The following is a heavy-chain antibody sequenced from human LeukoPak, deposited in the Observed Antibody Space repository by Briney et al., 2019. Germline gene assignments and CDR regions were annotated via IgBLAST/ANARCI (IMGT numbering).Heavy chain of an antibody. CDR3: ARDPMVRGDYYYGMDV. V-gene: IGHV4-39*07. CDR2: IYYSGST. CDR1: GGSISSSSYY. Sequence: RPSETLSLTCTVSGGSISSSSYYWGWIRQPPGKGLEWIGSIYYSGSTYYNPSLKSRVTISVDTSKNQFSLKLSSVTAADTAVYYCARDPMVRGDYYYGMDVWGQGTTVTVSS. J-gene: IGHJ6*02. D-gene: IGHD3-10*01.